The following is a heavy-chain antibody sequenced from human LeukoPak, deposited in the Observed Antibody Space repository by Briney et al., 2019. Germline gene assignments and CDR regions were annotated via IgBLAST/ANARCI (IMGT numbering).Heavy chain of an antibody. D-gene: IGHD2-15*01. V-gene: IGHV4-59*01. CDR1: GGSISSYY. Sequence: SETLSLTCTVSGGSISSYYWSWIRQPPGKGLEWIGYIYYSGSTNYNPSLKSRVTISVDTSKNQFSLKLSFVTAADTAVYYCARVVVAATPYFDYWGQGTLVTVSS. CDR2: IYYSGST. CDR3: ARVVVAATPYFDY. J-gene: IGHJ4*02.